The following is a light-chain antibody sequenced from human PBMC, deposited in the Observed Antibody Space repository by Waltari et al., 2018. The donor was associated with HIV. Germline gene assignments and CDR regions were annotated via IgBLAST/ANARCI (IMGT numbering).Light chain of an antibody. CDR1: SSDVGGYTY. Sequence: QSALTQPPSASGSAGQSVTISCTGTSSDVGGYTYVSWYQHYPGNAPKPLSYEFTKRPAGVPNRFSGSKSGNTASLTVSGLQAEDEADYYCSSYAGRNTYVMFGGGTKLTVL. J-gene: IGLJ3*02. V-gene: IGLV2-8*01. CDR3: SSYAGRNTYVM. CDR2: EFT.